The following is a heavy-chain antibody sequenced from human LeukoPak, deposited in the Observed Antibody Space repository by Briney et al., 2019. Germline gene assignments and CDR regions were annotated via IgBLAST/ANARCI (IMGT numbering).Heavy chain of an antibody. CDR2: IHSDGTT. CDR1: GGSLTNYY. J-gene: IGHJ4*02. CDR3: ARLNFRGGEALHFDS. Sequence: PSETPPLTCSVSGGSLTNYYWGWIRQPPGKGLEFIGYIHSDGTTNYDSSLQSRVAISLDTSKIQFSLRLYSVTAADTALYFCARLNFRGGEALHFDSWGQGTLVTVSS. D-gene: IGHD3-16*01. V-gene: IGHV4-4*09.